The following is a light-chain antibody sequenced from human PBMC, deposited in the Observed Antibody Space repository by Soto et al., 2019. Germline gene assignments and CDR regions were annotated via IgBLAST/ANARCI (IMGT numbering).Light chain of an antibody. Sequence: QSALTQPASVSGSPGQSITISCTGTSSDVGCYNSVSWYQQHPDKAPQLMIFDVSNRPSGISDRFSGSKSGNTASLTISGLQAEDEADYYCSSYTNANSLVFGGGTQLTVL. V-gene: IGLV2-14*03. J-gene: IGLJ2*01. CDR2: DVS. CDR3: SSYTNANSLV. CDR1: SSDVGCYNS.